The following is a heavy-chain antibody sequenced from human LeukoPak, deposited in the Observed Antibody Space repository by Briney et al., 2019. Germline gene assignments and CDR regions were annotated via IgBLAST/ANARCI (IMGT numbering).Heavy chain of an antibody. CDR1: GFTFSSYG. D-gene: IGHD3-3*01. J-gene: IGHJ4*02. Sequence: GGSLRLSCAASGFTFSSYGMHWVRQAPGKGLEWVAVIWYDGSNKYYADSVKGRFTISRDNSKNTLYLQMNSLRAEDTAVYYCAGDSGGGVRFLEWLFDYWGQGTLVTVSS. CDR2: IWYDGSNK. CDR3: AGDSGGGVRFLEWLFDY. V-gene: IGHV3-33*01.